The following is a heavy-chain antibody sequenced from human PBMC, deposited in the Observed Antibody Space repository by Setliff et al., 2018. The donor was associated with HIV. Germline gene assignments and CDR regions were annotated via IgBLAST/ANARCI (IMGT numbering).Heavy chain of an antibody. J-gene: IGHJ6*02. CDR3: AKPLTQWGVSPYHYAVDV. V-gene: IGHV1-3*01. D-gene: IGHD1-26*01. CDR1: GYTFSTNA. Sequence: ASVKVSCKAFGYTFSTNAIHWVRQAPGQRLEWMGYINAGDDNTRYSEKFQGRVTMTRDTSTSTLYMELSSLRAEDTAVYYCAKPLTQWGVSPYHYAVDVWGQGTTVTVSS. CDR2: INAGDDNT.